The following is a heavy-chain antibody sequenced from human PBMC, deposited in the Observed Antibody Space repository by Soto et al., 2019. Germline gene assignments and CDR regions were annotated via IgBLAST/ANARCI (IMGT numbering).Heavy chain of an antibody. Sequence: QVQLQQWGAGLLKPSETLSLTCAVYGGSFSGYQWTWIRQTPGKGLEWIGEINDSGNINYNPSLKSRVTIFLDTPKKQISLKLSSVTAADTAVYFCARGLILWFGELSRRGGYYMDVWGKGTTVTVSS. J-gene: IGHJ6*03. CDR2: INDSGNI. V-gene: IGHV4-34*01. D-gene: IGHD3-10*01. CDR1: GGSFSGYQ. CDR3: ARGLILWFGELSRRGGYYMDV.